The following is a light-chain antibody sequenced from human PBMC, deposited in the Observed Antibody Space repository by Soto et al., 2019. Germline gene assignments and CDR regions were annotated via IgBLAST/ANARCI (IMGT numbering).Light chain of an antibody. CDR3: SSYTTNSTLVV. CDR2: EVT. Sequence: QPVLTQAASVSGSPGQSITISCTGTSSDVGGYGFVSWYQQHPGKAPKLIIYEVTHRPSGVSNRFSGSKSGNTASLTISGLQAEDEADYFCSSYTTNSTLVVFGGGTKLTVL. V-gene: IGLV2-14*01. J-gene: IGLJ2*01. CDR1: SSDVGGYGF.